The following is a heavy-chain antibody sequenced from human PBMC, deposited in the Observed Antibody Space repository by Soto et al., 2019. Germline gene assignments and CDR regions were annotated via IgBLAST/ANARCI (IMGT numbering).Heavy chain of an antibody. J-gene: IGHJ4*02. D-gene: IGHD5-12*01. V-gene: IGHV4-59*01. CDR1: GGSISSYY. CDR3: ARYLATRKRSYFDY. CDR2: IYYSGST. Sequence: TSETLSLTCTVSGGSISSYYWSWIRQPPGKGLEWIGYIYYSGSTNYNPSLKSRVTISVDTSKNQFSLKLSSVTAADTAVYYCARYLATRKRSYFDYWGQGTLVTVSS.